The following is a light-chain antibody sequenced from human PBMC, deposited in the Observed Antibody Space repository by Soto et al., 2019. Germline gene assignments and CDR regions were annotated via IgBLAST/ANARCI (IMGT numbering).Light chain of an antibody. Sequence: QSALTQPASVSGYPGQSITISCTGTSSDVGGYNYVYWYQQHPGKAPKLMIYEVSNRPSGVSNRFSGSKSGNTASLTISGLQAEDEADYYCSSYTSSSTPRVFGGGTKLAVL. CDR2: EVS. V-gene: IGLV2-14*01. J-gene: IGLJ3*02. CDR3: SSYTSSSTPRV. CDR1: SSDVGGYNY.